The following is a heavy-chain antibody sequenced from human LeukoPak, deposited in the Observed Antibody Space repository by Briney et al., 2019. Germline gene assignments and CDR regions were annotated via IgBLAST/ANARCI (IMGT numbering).Heavy chain of an antibody. V-gene: IGHV4-30-4*01. Sequence: PSETLSLTCTVSGGSISSGDYYWSWIRQPPGKGLEWIGYIYYSGSTYYNPSLKSRVTISVDTSKNQFSLKLSSVTAADTAVYYCARDEGGSTPFDYWGQGTLVTVSS. CDR1: GGSISSGDYY. D-gene: IGHD1-26*01. CDR3: ARDEGGSTPFDY. CDR2: IYYSGST. J-gene: IGHJ4*02.